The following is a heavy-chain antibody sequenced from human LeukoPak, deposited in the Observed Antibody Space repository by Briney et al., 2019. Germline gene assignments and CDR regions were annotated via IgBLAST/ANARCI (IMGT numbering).Heavy chain of an antibody. CDR1: GFIFSSYS. CDR3: ARPLEGTGGNWYFDL. D-gene: IGHD1-14*01. V-gene: IGHV3-74*01. J-gene: IGHJ2*01. Sequence: GGSLRLSCAASGFIFSSYSMHWVRQAPGRGLVWVSRISSDASSTTYADSVKGRFTVSRDHAKNSLYLEMNSLTAEDTAVYYCARPLEGTGGNWYFDLWGRGTLVTVSS. CDR2: ISSDASST.